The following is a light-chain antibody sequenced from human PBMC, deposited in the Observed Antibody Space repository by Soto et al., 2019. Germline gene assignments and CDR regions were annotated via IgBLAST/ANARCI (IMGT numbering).Light chain of an antibody. CDR2: EAS. CDR3: FSFSTTGGHWV. J-gene: IGLJ3*02. V-gene: IGLV2-23*01. Sequence: QSALTQPASVSGYPGLSISISCTGTISDVGSNNLVSWYQHHPANAPKLKVYEASKRPLGGSDRFSGSKSVNTAAMTTSGLQVEDEDDYFCFSFSTTGGHWVFGGGTKRTVL. CDR1: ISDVGSNNL.